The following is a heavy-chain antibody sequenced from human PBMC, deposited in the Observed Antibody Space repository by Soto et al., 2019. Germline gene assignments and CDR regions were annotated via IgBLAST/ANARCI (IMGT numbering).Heavy chain of an antibody. V-gene: IGHV5-10-1*01. J-gene: IGHJ4*02. Sequence: ESLKISCKGSGYSVTSYWISWVRQMPGKGLEWMGRIDPSDSYTNYSPSFQGHVTISADKSISTAYLQWSSLKASDTAMYYCARTYYYDSSGYYWGQGTLVTVSS. CDR1: GYSVTSYW. D-gene: IGHD3-22*01. CDR2: IDPSDSYT. CDR3: ARTYYYDSSGYY.